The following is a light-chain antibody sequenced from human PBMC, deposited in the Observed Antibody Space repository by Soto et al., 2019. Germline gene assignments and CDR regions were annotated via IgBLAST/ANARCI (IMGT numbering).Light chain of an antibody. CDR3: QQLNSYPF. J-gene: IGKJ4*01. CDR2: AAS. V-gene: IGKV1-9*01. Sequence: IQLTQSPSSLYASVGDRVTITCRASQGISSYLAWYQQKPGKAPKLLIYAASTLQGGVPSRFSGSGSGTDFTLTISSLQPEDFATYYCQQLNSYPFFGGGTKVDIK. CDR1: QGISSY.